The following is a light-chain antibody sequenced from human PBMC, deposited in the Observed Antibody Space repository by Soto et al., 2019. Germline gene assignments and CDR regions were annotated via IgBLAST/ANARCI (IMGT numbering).Light chain of an antibody. J-gene: IGKJ2*01. Sequence: DIQLTQSPSLLSASVGDRVTITCRASQGISSYLAWYQQKPGTAPQLLIYAASTLQSGVPSRFSGSGSGTEFTLTISSLQPEDFATYYPQQLHSNPYTFGQGTKVDI. V-gene: IGKV1-9*01. CDR3: QQLHSNPYT. CDR2: AAS. CDR1: QGISSY.